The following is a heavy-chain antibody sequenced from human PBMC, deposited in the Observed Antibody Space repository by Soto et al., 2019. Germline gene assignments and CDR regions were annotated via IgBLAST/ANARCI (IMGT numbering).Heavy chain of an antibody. V-gene: IGHV1-69*18. CDR1: GGTFSSYV. D-gene: IGHD2-8*01. CDR3: ASESGRTRGMDV. CDR2: ILPIFGTA. Sequence: QVQAVQSGAEVKKPGSSVKVSCKASGGTFSSYVISWVRQAPGQGLEWMGRILPIFGTANYAQKFQGRVTITADASTSKVDMDLRRLRSEDKAVYYCASESGRTRGMDVLCQGTTITVSS. J-gene: IGHJ6*02.